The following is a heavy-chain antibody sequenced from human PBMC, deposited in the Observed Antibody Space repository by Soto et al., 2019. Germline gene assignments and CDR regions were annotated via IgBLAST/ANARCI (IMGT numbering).Heavy chain of an antibody. CDR1: GFTFSSYA. Sequence: PGGSLRLSCAASGFTFSSYAMHWVRQAPGKGLEWVAVISYDGSNKYYADSVKGRFTISRDNSKNTLYLQMNSLRAEDTAVYYCASPNDFWSGYPYYYGMDVWGQGTTVTVPS. J-gene: IGHJ6*02. V-gene: IGHV3-30-3*01. CDR2: ISYDGSNK. CDR3: ASPNDFWSGYPYYYGMDV. D-gene: IGHD3-3*01.